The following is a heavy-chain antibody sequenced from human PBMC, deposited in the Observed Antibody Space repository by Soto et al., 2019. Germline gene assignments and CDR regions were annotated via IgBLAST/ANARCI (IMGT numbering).Heavy chain of an antibody. V-gene: IGHV1-69*13. J-gene: IGHJ6*02. CDR3: ARGIVVVVAATYYGMDV. CDR2: IIPIFGTA. Sequence: GASVKVSCKASGGTFSSYAISWVLEAPGQGLEWMGGIIPIFGTANYAQKFQGRVTITADESTSTAYMELSSLRSEDTAVYYCARGIVVVVAATYYGMDVWGQGTTVTVSS. D-gene: IGHD2-15*01. CDR1: GGTFSSYA.